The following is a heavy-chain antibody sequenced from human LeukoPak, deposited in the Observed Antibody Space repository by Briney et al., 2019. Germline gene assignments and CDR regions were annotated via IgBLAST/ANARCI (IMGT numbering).Heavy chain of an antibody. D-gene: IGHD3-10*01. J-gene: IGHJ4*02. V-gene: IGHV4-30-4*01. CDR2: IYYSGST. CDR3: ARDSDYYGSGSPHPFDY. Sequence: PSETLSLTCTVSGGSISSGDYYWSWIRQPPGKGLEWIGYIYYSGSTYYNPSLKSRVTISVDTSKNQFSLKLSSVTAADTAVYYCARDSDYYGSGSPHPFDYWGQGTLVTVSS. CDR1: GGSISSGDYY.